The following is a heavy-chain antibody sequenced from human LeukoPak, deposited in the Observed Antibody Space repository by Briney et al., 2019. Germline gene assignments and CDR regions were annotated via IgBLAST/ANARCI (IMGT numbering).Heavy chain of an antibody. CDR1: GFTVSSNS. J-gene: IGHJ4*02. Sequence: GGSLRLSCTVSGFTVSSNSMSWVRQAPGKGLEWVSSISTSSIYIYYADSVKGRFTISRDNAKNSLFLQMNSLRAEDTAVYYCASWGPYSSSSVIEKKEFDCWGQGTLVTVSS. D-gene: IGHD6-6*01. CDR3: ASWGPYSSSSVIEKKEFDC. CDR2: ISTSSIYI. V-gene: IGHV3-21*01.